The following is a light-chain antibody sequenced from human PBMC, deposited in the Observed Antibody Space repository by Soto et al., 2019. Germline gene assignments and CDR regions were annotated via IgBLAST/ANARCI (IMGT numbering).Light chain of an antibody. Sequence: QSVLTQPASVSGSPGQSITISCTGTSSDVGGYNYVSWYQQHPGTAPKLMIYGVTNRPSGVSNRFSGSKSGNTASLTISGLQAVDEADYYCSSFTSSTTVVFGGGTKLTVL. V-gene: IGLV2-14*01. J-gene: IGLJ2*01. CDR1: SSDVGGYNY. CDR3: SSFTSSTTVV. CDR2: GVT.